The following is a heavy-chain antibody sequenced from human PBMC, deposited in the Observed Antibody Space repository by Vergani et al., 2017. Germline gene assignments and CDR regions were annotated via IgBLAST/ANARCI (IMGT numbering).Heavy chain of an antibody. D-gene: IGHD6-19*01. CDR3: ARDQFGGWYHSYYYYGMDV. CDR1: GFTFSDYY. CDR2: ISSSGSTI. Sequence: VQLVESGGGLVQPGGSLKLSCAASGFTFSDYYMSWIRQAPGKGLEWVSYISSSGSTIYYADSVKGRFTISRDNAKNSLYLQMNSLRAEDTAVYYCARDQFGGWYHSYYYYGMDVWGQGTTVTVSS. J-gene: IGHJ6*02. V-gene: IGHV3-11*01.